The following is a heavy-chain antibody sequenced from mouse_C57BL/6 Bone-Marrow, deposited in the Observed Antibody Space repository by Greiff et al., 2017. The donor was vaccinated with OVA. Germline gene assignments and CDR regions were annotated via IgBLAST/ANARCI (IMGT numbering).Heavy chain of an antibody. Sequence: QVQLQQSGAELARPGASVKLSCKASGYTFTSYGISWVKQRTGQGLEWIGEIYPRSGNTYYTEKFKGKATLTADKSSSTAYMELRSLTSEDSAVYFCARNYGSSYGYWGQGTTLTVSS. J-gene: IGHJ2*01. D-gene: IGHD1-1*01. CDR2: IYPRSGNT. V-gene: IGHV1-81*01. CDR3: ARNYGSSYGY. CDR1: GYTFTSYG.